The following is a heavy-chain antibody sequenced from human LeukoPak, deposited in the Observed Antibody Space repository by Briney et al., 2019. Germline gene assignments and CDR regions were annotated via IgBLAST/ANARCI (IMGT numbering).Heavy chain of an antibody. V-gene: IGHV1-24*01. Sequence: GASVKVSCKVSGYTLTELSMHWVRQAPGKGLEWMGGFDPEDGETIYAQKFQGRVTMTEDTSTDTAYMELSSLRSEDTAVYYCATGYYGSGSYYRRLRGFDPWGQGTLVTVSS. CDR3: ATGYYGSGSYYRRLRGFDP. CDR1: GYTLTELS. J-gene: IGHJ5*02. CDR2: FDPEDGET. D-gene: IGHD3-10*01.